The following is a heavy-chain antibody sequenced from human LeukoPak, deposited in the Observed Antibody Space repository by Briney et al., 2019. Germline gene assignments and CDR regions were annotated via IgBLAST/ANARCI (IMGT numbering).Heavy chain of an antibody. Sequence: GGSLSLSCAASGFTFSSYEMNWVRQAPGKGLEWVSYISSSGSTIYYADSVKGRFTISRDNAKNSLYLQMNSLRAEDTAVYYCARGAVVPAATWVYYWGQGTLVTVSS. CDR3: ARGAVVPAATWVYY. V-gene: IGHV3-48*03. D-gene: IGHD2-2*01. J-gene: IGHJ4*02. CDR2: ISSSGSTI. CDR1: GFTFSSYE.